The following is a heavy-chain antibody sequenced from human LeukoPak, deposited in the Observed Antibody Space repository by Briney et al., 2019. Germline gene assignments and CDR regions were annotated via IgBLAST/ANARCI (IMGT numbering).Heavy chain of an antibody. J-gene: IGHJ5*02. V-gene: IGHV4-4*07. Sequence: PSETLSLTCTVSGGSINGYYWSWLRQPAGEGLQWVGHVHTSGTTNYNPSLKSRVSMSVDTSKNQFSLKLSSVTAADTAMYYCVRQDYRAPFNWFDPWGQGTLVTVSS. CDR3: VRQDYRAPFNWFDP. CDR1: GGSINGYY. D-gene: IGHD4-11*01. CDR2: VHTSGTT.